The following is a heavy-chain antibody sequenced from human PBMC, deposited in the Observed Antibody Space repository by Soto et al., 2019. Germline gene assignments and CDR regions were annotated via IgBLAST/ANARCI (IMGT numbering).Heavy chain of an antibody. Sequence: GGYLRLSCAASGFTFSSYAMSWVRQAPGKGLEWVSAISGSGGSTYYADSVKGRFTISRDNSKNTLYLQMNSLRAEDTAVYYSANYGSGSYYYYYGMDVWGHGTSVTFSS. CDR2: ISGSGGST. V-gene: IGHV3-23*01. CDR1: GFTFSSYA. D-gene: IGHD3-10*01. J-gene: IGHJ6*02. CDR3: ANYGSGSYYYYYGMDV.